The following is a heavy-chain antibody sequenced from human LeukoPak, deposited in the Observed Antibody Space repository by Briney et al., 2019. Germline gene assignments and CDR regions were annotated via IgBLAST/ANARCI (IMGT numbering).Heavy chain of an antibody. CDR1: GYTFTSYG. V-gene: IGHV1-18*01. J-gene: IGHJ4*02. CDR3: ARDIPPGYDFWSGSPTFDY. D-gene: IGHD3-3*01. CDR2: ISAYNGNT. Sequence: ASVKVSCKASGYTFTSYGISWVRQAPGQGLEWMGWISAYNGNTNYAQKLQGRVTMTTDTSTSTAYMELRSLRSGDTAVYYCARDIPPGYDFWSGSPTFDYWGQGTLVTVSS.